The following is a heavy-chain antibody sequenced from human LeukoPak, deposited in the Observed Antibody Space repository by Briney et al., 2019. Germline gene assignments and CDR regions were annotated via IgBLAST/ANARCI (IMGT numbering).Heavy chain of an antibody. D-gene: IGHD2-2*01. CDR3: ARWDQPYLFDP. CDR2: INPSGGST. J-gene: IGHJ5*02. Sequence: ATVKVSCKASGYTFTSYYMHWVRQAPGQGLEWMGIINPSGGSTSYAQKFQGRVTMTRDTSTSTVYMELSSLRSEDTAVYYCARWDQPYLFDPWGRGTLVTVSS. CDR1: GYTFTSYY. V-gene: IGHV1-46*01.